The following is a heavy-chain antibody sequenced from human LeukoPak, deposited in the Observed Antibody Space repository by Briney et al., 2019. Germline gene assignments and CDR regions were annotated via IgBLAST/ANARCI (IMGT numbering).Heavy chain of an antibody. CDR3: ARGYNSGYEY. Sequence: EASVKVSCKASGYTFTAFHLHWVRQAPGQGLEWMGRIKPNNGDTSYAQKFQGRVTMTRDTSLSTIYMELNSLRSDDTAVYYCARGYNSGYEYWGQGTLVTVPS. V-gene: IGHV1-2*06. CDR1: GYTFTAFH. D-gene: IGHD1-14*01. J-gene: IGHJ4*02. CDR2: IKPNNGDT.